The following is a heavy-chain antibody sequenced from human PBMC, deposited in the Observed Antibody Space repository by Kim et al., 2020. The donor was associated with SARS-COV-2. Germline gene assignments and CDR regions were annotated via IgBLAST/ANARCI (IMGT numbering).Heavy chain of an antibody. V-gene: IGHV4-59*13. Sequence: SETLSLTCTVSGGSISSYYWSWIRQPPGKGLEWIGYIYYSGSTNYNPSLKSRVTISVDTSKNQFSLKLSSVTAADTAVYYCAGTRNYYDSSGYYNYYFD. CDR1: GGSISSYY. D-gene: IGHD3-22*01. CDR2: IYYSGST. J-gene: IGHJ4*01. CDR3: AGTRNYYDSSGYYNYYFD.